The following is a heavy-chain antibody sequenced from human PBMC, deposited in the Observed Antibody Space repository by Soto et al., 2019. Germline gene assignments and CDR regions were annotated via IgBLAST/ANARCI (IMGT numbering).Heavy chain of an antibody. CDR1: GFTFSSYA. Sequence: PGGSLRLSCAASGFTFSSYAMSWVRQAPGKGLEWVSAISGSGGSTYYADSVKGRFTISRDNSKNTLYLQMNSLRAEDTAVYYCAKDRAYYGSGSTFDYWGQGTLVTVSS. CDR2: ISGSGGST. J-gene: IGHJ4*02. D-gene: IGHD3-10*01. V-gene: IGHV3-23*01. CDR3: AKDRAYYGSGSTFDY.